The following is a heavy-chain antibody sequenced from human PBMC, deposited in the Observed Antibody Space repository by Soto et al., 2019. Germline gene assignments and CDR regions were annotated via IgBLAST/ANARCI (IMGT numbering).Heavy chain of an antibody. CDR2: ISAYNGNT. Sequence: QVQLVQSGAEVKKPGASVKVSCKASGYTFTSYGISWVRQAPGQGLEWMGWISAYNGNTNYAQKLQGRVTMTTDTSTSTADMELRSRRSDDTAVYYCARDRDIVVVVAAGLRSLDNWFDPWGQGTLVTVSS. D-gene: IGHD2-15*01. V-gene: IGHV1-18*01. CDR3: ARDRDIVVVVAAGLRSLDNWFDP. CDR1: GYTFTSYG. J-gene: IGHJ5*02.